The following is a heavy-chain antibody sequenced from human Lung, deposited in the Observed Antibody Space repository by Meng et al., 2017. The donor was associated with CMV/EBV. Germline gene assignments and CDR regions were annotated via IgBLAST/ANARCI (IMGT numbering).Heavy chain of an antibody. D-gene: IGHD1-14*01. CDR1: GGSISSTSDY. V-gene: IGHV4-39*02. Sequence: SXTXSLXCSVSGGSISSTSDYWGWIRQPPGKGLEWIGSIYYSGTTYYNPSLKSRVTVSVDTSKNHLSLTLSAVTAADTAVYYCARRPPALTGNWFDPWRQGTLVTVSS. CDR3: ARRPPALTGNWFDP. CDR2: IYYSGTT. J-gene: IGHJ5*02.